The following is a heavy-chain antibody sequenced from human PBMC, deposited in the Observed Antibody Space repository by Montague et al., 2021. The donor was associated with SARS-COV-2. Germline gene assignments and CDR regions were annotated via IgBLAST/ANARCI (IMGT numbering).Heavy chain of an antibody. CDR3: ARTPTRPLSLDS. CDR1: GGSITGFS. CDR2: VTTSGTT. J-gene: IGHJ4*02. V-gene: IGHV4-4*07. D-gene: IGHD6-6*01. Sequence: SETLSLTCAVSGGSITGFSWSWVRQPSGKGLEWIGRVTTSGTTNXSPSLMSRVTMSVDTSKNRFSLNLNSVTAADTAIYYCARTPTRPLSLDSWGQGTLVTVSS.